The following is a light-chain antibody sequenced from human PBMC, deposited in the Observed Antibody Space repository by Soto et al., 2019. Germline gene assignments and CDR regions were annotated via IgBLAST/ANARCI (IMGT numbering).Light chain of an antibody. CDR3: SSYAGSNNLV. V-gene: IGLV2-8*01. Sequence: QSALTQPPSASGSPGRSVTISCTGTSSDVGGYNYVSWYQRHPGKAPKLIIYEVSKRPSGVPHRFSGSKSDNRASLTVSGLQAEDEADYYCSSYAGSNNLVFGGGTKLTVL. CDR2: EVS. J-gene: IGLJ2*01. CDR1: SSDVGGYNY.